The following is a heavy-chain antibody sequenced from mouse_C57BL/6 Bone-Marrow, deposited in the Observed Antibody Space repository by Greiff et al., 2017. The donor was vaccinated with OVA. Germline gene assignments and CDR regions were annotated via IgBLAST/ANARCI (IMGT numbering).Heavy chain of an antibody. D-gene: IGHD1-1*01. CDR3: SREILLYGSSSCAMDY. Sequence: EVMLVESEGGLVQPGSSMKLSCTASGFTFSDYYMAWVRQVPEKGLEWVANINYDGSSTYYLDSLKSRFIISRDNAKNILYLQMSSLKSEDTATYYCSREILLYGSSSCAMDYWGQGTSVTVSS. CDR1: GFTFSDYY. V-gene: IGHV5-16*01. CDR2: INYDGSST. J-gene: IGHJ4*01.